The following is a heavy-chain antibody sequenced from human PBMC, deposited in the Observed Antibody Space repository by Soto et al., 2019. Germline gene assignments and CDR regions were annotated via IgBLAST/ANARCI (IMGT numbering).Heavy chain of an antibody. V-gene: IGHV4-30-2*01. D-gene: IGHD4-17*01. CDR3: PDGSHDYGGKIYWHFDL. CDR1: GGSISSGGYS. Sequence: QLQLQESGSGLVKPSQTLSLTCAVSGGSISSGGYSWSWIRQPPGKGLEWIGYIYHSGSTYYKPSLNRRVTISVHRSKNQFSLKLSSVTAADTAVYHCPDGSHDYGGKIYWHFDLWGRGTLVTVSS. J-gene: IGHJ2*01. CDR2: IYHSGST.